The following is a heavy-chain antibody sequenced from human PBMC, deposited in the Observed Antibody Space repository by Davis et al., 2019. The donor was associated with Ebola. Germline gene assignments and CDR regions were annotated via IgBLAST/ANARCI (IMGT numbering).Heavy chain of an antibody. CDR1: GYTFTSYG. V-gene: IGHV1-18*01. CDR3: ARVAARVGNTVGWYYYYGMDV. J-gene: IGHJ6*02. CDR2: ISAYNGNT. D-gene: IGHD6-13*01. Sequence: AASVKVSCKASGYTFTSYGISWVRQAPGQGLEWMGWISAYNGNTNYAQKLQGRVTMTTDTSTSTAYMELRSLRSDDTAVYYCARVAARVGNTVGWYYYYGMDVWGQGTTVTVFS.